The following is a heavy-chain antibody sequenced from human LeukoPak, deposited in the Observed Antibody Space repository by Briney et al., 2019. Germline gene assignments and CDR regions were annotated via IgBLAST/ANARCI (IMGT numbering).Heavy chain of an antibody. CDR3: ARGEEWLGELDY. D-gene: IGHD6-19*01. CDR2: IYYSGST. Sequence: PSETLSLTCTVSGGSISSYYWSWIRQPPGKGLEWIGYIYYSGSTSYNPSLKSRVTISVDTSENQFSLKLSSVTAADTAVYYCARGEEWLGELDYWGQGTLVTVSS. CDR1: GGSISSYY. J-gene: IGHJ4*02. V-gene: IGHV4-59*01.